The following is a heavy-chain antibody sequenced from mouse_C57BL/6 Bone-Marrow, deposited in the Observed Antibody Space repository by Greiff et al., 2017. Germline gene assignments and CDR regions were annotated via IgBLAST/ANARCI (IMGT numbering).Heavy chain of an antibody. CDR3: ARGPLGRDYFDD. D-gene: IGHD4-1*01. J-gene: IGHJ2*01. V-gene: IGHV5-4*03. Sequence: EVMLVESGGGLVKPGGSLTLSCAASGFTFSSYAMSWVRQTPEKRLEWVATISDGGSYTYYPDNVQGRFTISRDNAKNNLYLQMSHLKSEDTAMYYCARGPLGRDYFDDWGQGTTLTVSS. CDR2: ISDGGSYT. CDR1: GFTFSSYA.